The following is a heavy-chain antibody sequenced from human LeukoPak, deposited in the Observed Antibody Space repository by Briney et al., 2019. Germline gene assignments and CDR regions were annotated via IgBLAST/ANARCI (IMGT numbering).Heavy chain of an antibody. V-gene: IGHV3-43*01. J-gene: IGHJ4*02. CDR1: GFTFDDFP. D-gene: IGHD2-8*01. Sequence: SGGSLRLSCAASGFTFDDFPMHWVRQQPGKGLEWVSLVSVDGDTKYYADSVRGRFTISRDNSKNSLYLQMNSLRIEDTAFYYCAKDIIGYAPLWGQGTLVTVSS. CDR2: VSVDGDTK. CDR3: AKDIIGYAPL.